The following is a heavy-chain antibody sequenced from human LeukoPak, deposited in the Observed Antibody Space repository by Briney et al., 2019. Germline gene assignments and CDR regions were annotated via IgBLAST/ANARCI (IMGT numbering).Heavy chain of an antibody. CDR3: ARDSKLYCSSTSCYMDV. CDR2: ISSSSTSI. J-gene: IGHJ6*04. CDR1: GFTFSSYS. Sequence: GGSLRLSCAASGFTFSSYSMNWVRQAPGKGLEWFSSISSSSTSIYYADSVKGRFTISRDNAKNSLYLQVNGLGAEDTAVYYCARDSKLYCSSTSCYMDVWGKGTTVTVSS. V-gene: IGHV3-21*01. D-gene: IGHD2-2*01.